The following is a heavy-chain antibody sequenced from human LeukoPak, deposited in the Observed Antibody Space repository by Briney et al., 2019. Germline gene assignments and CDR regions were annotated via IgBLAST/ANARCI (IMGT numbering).Heavy chain of an antibody. CDR2: IKQDGSEK. J-gene: IGHJ4*02. CDR1: GFTFSSYW. Sequence: PGGSLRPSCAASGFTFSSYWMSWVRQAPGKGLEWVANIKQDGSEKYYVDSVKGRFTISRDNAKNSLYLQMNSLRAEDTAVYYCARYKKSVAGTYKWNYFDYWGQGTLVTVSS. V-gene: IGHV3-7*01. D-gene: IGHD6-19*01. CDR3: ARYKKSVAGTYKWNYFDY.